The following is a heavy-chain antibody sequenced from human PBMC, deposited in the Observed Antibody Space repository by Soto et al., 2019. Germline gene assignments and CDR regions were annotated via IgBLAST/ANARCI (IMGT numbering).Heavy chain of an antibody. Sequence: PXXTLSLPCTVSGGSISSYYWRWIRQPPGKGLEWIGYIYYSGSTNYNPSLKSRVTISVDTSKNQFSLKLRSVTAADTAVYYCARGYSSGWYPYWGQGTLVTVSS. V-gene: IGHV4-59*08. CDR1: GGSISSYY. D-gene: IGHD6-19*01. CDR3: ARGYSSGWYPY. CDR2: IYYSGST. J-gene: IGHJ4*02.